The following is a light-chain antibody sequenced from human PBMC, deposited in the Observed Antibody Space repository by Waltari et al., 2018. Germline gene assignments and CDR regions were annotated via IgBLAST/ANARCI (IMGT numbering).Light chain of an antibody. CDR1: SLRSYF. J-gene: IGLJ2*01. V-gene: IGLV3-19*01. CDR2: ATN. Sequence: SSELTQDPAVSVALGQTVRITFPGDSLRSYFASWYQQRPGQAPVLVISATNKRPSGVPDRFSGSSSGNTASLTITGAQADDEADYFCNSRDSSGSHVVFGGGTKLTVL. CDR3: NSRDSSGSHVV.